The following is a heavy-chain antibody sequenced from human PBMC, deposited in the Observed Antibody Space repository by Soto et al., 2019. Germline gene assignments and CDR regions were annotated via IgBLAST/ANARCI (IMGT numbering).Heavy chain of an antibody. CDR3: ARRYGGNFDY. CDR2: IYYGGSI. Sequence: PSETLSLTCSVSGGSISSGYWTWIRQPPGKGLEWIGYIYYGGSINYNPSLKSRVTISVDTSKNQFSLRLSSVTAADTAVYYCARRYGGNFDYWGQGTLVTVSS. V-gene: IGHV4-59*12. CDR1: GGSISSGY. D-gene: IGHD5-12*01. J-gene: IGHJ4*02.